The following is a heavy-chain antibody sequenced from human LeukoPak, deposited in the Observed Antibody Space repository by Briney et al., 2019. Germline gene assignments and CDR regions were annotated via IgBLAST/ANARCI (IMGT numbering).Heavy chain of an antibody. Sequence: PGGSLRLSCAASGFTFSSYAMRWVRQAPGKGLEWVAVISYDGSNKYYADSVKGRFTISRDNSKNTLYLQMNSLRAEDTAVYYCARGLGVEMASLINYWGQGTLVTVSS. V-gene: IGHV3-30-3*01. CDR3: ARGLGVEMASLINY. CDR1: GFTFSSYA. CDR2: ISYDGSNK. J-gene: IGHJ4*02. D-gene: IGHD5-24*01.